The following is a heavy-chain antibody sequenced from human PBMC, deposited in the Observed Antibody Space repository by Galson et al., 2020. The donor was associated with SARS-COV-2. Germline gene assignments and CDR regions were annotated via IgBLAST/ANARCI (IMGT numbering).Heavy chain of an antibody. V-gene: IGHV3-23*01. D-gene: IGHD6-19*01. J-gene: IGHJ4*02. Sequence: GESLKISCVASGFTFSSYAMSWVRQAPGKGLEWVSGISGSGGSTQYADSVKGRFIISRDNSNNTLYLQMSSLRGEDTATYYCAKTQQWLAPFYLDYWGLGALVTVSS. CDR1: GFTFSSYA. CDR3: AKTQQWLAPFYLDY. CDR2: ISGSGGST.